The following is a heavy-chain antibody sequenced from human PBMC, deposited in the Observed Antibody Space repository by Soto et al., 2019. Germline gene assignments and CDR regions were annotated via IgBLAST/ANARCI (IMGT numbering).Heavy chain of an antibody. CDR1: GGTFSSYA. CDR2: IIPIFGTA. V-gene: IGHV1-69*13. D-gene: IGHD3-16*02. Sequence: GASVKVSCKASGGTFSSYAISWVRQAPGQGLEWMGGIIPIFGTANYAQKFQGRVTITADESTSAAYMELSSLRSEDTAVYYCARDRAKGVILYFDYWGQGTLVTVSS. J-gene: IGHJ4*02. CDR3: ARDRAKGVILYFDY.